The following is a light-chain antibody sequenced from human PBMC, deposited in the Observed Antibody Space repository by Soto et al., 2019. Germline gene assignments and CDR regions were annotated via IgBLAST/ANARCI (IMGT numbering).Light chain of an antibody. Sequence: QSALTQPASVSGSPGQSITISCTGTTSYVGRYNYVSWYQQHPGKAPKLIIYDVSNRPSGVSNRFSGSKSGNTASLTIPGLQAEDEADYYCNSYTSSSTYVFGTGTKVTVL. CDR3: NSYTSSSTYV. CDR2: DVS. CDR1: TSYVGRYNY. V-gene: IGLV2-14*01. J-gene: IGLJ1*01.